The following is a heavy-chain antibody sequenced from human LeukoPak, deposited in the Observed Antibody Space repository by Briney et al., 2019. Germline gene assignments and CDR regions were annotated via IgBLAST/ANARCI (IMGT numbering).Heavy chain of an antibody. V-gene: IGHV3-7*01. CDR1: GFTFGSYW. D-gene: IGHD1-26*01. J-gene: IGHJ5*02. CDR3: ARERGSYLDP. Sequence: GGSLRLSCADSGFTFGSYWMSWVRQAPGKGLEWVANIKQDGSEKYYVDSVKGRFTISRDNAKNSLYLQMNSLRAEDTAVYYCARERGSYLDPWGQGTLVTVSS. CDR2: IKQDGSEK.